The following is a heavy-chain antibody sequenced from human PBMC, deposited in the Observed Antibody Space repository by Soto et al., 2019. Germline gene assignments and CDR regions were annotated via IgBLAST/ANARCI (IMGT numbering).Heavy chain of an antibody. CDR3: ANDLLGPGRAYGMDV. Sequence: QVQLVESGGGVVQPGRSLRLSCAASGFTFSSYGMHWVRQAPGKGLEWVAVISYDGSNKYYADSVKGRFTISSDNSKNTLYLQRNSLRAEDTAVYYSANDLLGPGRAYGMDVWGQGTTVTVSS. D-gene: IGHD7-27*01. V-gene: IGHV3-30*18. CDR1: GFTFSSYG. J-gene: IGHJ6*02. CDR2: ISYDGSNK.